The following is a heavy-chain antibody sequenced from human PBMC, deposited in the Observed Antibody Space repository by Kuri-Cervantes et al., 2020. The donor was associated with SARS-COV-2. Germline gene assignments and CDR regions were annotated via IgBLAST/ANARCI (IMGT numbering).Heavy chain of an antibody. CDR2: IYHSGST. CDR3: ARQSGYQLLWAGENWFDP. V-gene: IGHV4-4*02. Sequence: SETLSLTCAVSGGSISSSNWWSWVRQPPGKGLEWIGEIYHSGSTNYNPSLKSRVTISVDKSKNQFSLKLSSVTAADTAVYYCARQSGYQLLWAGENWFDPWGQGTLVTVSS. J-gene: IGHJ5*02. CDR1: GGSISSSNW. D-gene: IGHD2-2*01.